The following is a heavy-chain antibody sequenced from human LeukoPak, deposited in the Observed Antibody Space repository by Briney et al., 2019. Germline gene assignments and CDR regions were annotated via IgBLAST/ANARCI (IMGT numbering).Heavy chain of an antibody. J-gene: IGHJ6*04. CDR2: TYYRSKWYN. Sequence: SQTLSLTFAISGDSVSNNSAAWNWLRQSPARGLEWLGSTYYRSKWYNDYAVSVKSRITSNPDTSKNQFSLQLNSVTPEDTAVYYCERDLYYSGSGSYYGSYYYYGMDVWGKGTTVTVSS. CDR3: ERDLYYSGSGSYYGSYYYYGMDV. V-gene: IGHV6-1*01. D-gene: IGHD3-10*01. CDR1: GDSVSNNSAA.